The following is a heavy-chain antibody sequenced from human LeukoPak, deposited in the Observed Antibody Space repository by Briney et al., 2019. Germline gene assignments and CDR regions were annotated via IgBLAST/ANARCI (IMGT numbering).Heavy chain of an antibody. Sequence: GRSLRLSCAASGFTFSSYSMNWVRQAPGKGLEWVSSISSSSSYIYYADSVKGRFTISRDNAKNSLYLQMNSLRAEDTAVYYCARVGSGSYYNDPNFDYWGQGTLVTVSS. CDR1: GFTFSSYS. D-gene: IGHD3-10*01. CDR3: ARVGSGSYYNDPNFDY. J-gene: IGHJ4*02. V-gene: IGHV3-21*01. CDR2: ISSSSSYI.